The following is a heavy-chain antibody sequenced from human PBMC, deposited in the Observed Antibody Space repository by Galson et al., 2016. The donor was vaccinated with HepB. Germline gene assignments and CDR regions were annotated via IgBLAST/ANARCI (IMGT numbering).Heavy chain of an antibody. CDR3: AKGGFGGVIVGDFDY. D-gene: IGHD3-16*02. V-gene: IGHV3-30*18. Sequence: SLRLSCAASGFTFSTYGMHWVRQAPGKGLEWVAVISYDGSNKHYADSVKGRFTISRDNSKNTLYLQMNSLRVEDTAVYYCAKGGFGGVIVGDFDYWGQGTLVTVSS. J-gene: IGHJ4*03. CDR1: GFTFSTYG. CDR2: ISYDGSNK.